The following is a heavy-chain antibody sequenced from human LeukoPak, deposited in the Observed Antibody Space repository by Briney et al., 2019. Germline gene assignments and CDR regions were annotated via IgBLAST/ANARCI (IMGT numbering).Heavy chain of an antibody. CDR2: IYYSGST. J-gene: IGHJ5*02. CDR1: SVSFSGYY. V-gene: IGHV4-59*01. CDR3: ARGANWFDP. Sequence: PSETLSLTCAVYSVSFSGYYWSWIRQPPGKGLEWIGYIYYSGSTNYNPSLKSRLTISVDTSKNQFSLKLNSVTATDTAVYYCARGANWFDPWGQGTLVTVSS.